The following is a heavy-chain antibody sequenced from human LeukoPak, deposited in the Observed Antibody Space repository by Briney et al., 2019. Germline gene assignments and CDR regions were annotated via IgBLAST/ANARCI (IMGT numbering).Heavy chain of an antibody. J-gene: IGHJ4*02. D-gene: IGHD1-26*01. V-gene: IGHV7-4-1*02. CDR2: INTNTGNP. CDR3: AREWRGELLDY. CDR1: GCTFTSYA. Sequence: ASVKVSCKASGCTFTSYAMNWVRQAPGQGLEWMGWINTNTGNPTYAQGFIGRFVFSLDTSVSTAYLQISSLKAEDTAVYYCAREWRGELLDYWGQGTLVTVSS.